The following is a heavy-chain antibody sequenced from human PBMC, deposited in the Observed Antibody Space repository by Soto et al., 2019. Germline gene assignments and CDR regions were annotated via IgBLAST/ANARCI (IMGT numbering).Heavy chain of an antibody. D-gene: IGHD6-19*01. J-gene: IGHJ3*02. CDR1: GGSISSSSYY. CDR3: ARQRIAVAFDAFDI. Sequence: QLQLQESGPGLVKPSETLSLTCTVSGGSISSSSYYWGWIRQPPGKGLEWIGSLYYSGSTYYNPSLKRRVPRYVATSKNQSSLKLSSVTAADTAVYYGARQRIAVAFDAFDIWGQGTMVTVSS. V-gene: IGHV4-39*01. CDR2: LYYSGST.